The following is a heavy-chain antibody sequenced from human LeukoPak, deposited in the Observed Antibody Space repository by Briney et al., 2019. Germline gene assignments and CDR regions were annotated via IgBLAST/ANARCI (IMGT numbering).Heavy chain of an antibody. Sequence: PGGSLRLSCVGSGFTFSTFGMNWVRQAPGKGPEWVAYISSSGSTYYADSVKGRFTISSDSVKNSLHLQMNSLRVEDTAVYYCARDNPEYSSGWYGAFDVWGQGTMVTVSS. D-gene: IGHD6-19*01. V-gene: IGHV3-48*01. CDR3: ARDNPEYSSGWYGAFDV. CDR1: GFTFSTFG. CDR2: ISSSGST. J-gene: IGHJ3*01.